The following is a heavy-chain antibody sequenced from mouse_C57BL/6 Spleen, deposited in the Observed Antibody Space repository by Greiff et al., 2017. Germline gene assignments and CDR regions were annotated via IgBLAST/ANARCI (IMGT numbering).Heavy chain of an antibody. CDR2: IDPSDSET. J-gene: IGHJ2*01. CDR1: GYTFTSYW. CDR3: ARNYGSSLYFDY. D-gene: IGHD1-1*01. Sequence: QVHVKQPGAELVRPGSSVKLSCKASGYTFTSYWMHWVKQRPIQGLEWIGNIDPSDSETHYNQKFKDKATLTVDKSSSTAYMQLSSLTSEDSAVYYGARNYGSSLYFDYWGQGTTLTVSS. V-gene: IGHV1-52*01.